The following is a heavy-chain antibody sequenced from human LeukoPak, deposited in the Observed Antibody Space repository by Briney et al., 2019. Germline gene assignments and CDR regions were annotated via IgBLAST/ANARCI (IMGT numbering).Heavy chain of an antibody. J-gene: IGHJ4*02. Sequence: SETLSLTCTVSGGSISSGDYYWSWIRQPPGKGLEWIGYIYYSGSTYYNPSLKSRVTISVDTSKNQFSLKLSSVTAADTAVYYCASIAAALYFDYWGQGTLVTVSS. CDR3: ASIAAALYFDY. CDR2: IYYSGST. CDR1: GGSISSGDYY. D-gene: IGHD6-13*01. V-gene: IGHV4-30-4*02.